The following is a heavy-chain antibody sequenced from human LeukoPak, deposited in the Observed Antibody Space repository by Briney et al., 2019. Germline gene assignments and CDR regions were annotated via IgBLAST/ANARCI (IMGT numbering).Heavy chain of an antibody. CDR1: GFTFDDYG. CDR2: INWDGGST. Sequence: GGSLRLSCAASGFTFDDYGMSWARQAPGKGLEWVSGINWDGGSTGYADSVKGRFTISRDNAKNFLYLQMNSLRAEDTALYYCARTVSSAGWSDDAFDIWGQGQWSPSLQ. CDR3: ARTVSSAGWSDDAFDI. D-gene: IGHD6-19*01. V-gene: IGHV3-20*04. J-gene: IGHJ3*02.